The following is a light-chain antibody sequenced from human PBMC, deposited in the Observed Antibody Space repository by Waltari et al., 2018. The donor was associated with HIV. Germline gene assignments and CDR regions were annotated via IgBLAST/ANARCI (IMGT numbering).Light chain of an antibody. Sequence: LSCRASQSVSSNLAWYQQKPGQAPRLLFYGASTRATGIPGRFGGSGSGTEFTLTISSLQSEDFAVYYCQQYNNWPGKTFGQGTKVEIK. CDR2: GAS. CDR1: QSVSSN. CDR3: QQYNNWPGKT. V-gene: IGKV3-15*01. J-gene: IGKJ1*01.